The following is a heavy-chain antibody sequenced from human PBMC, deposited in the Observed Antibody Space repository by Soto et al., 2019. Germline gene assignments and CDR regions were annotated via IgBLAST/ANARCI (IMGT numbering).Heavy chain of an antibody. Sequence: SGPTLVNPTQTLTLTCTFSGFSLSTSGMCVSWIRQPPGKALEWLALIDWDDDKYYSTSLKTRLTISKDTSKNQVVLTMTNMDPVDTATYYCARTATDWSSSSSQDYNWFDHWGQGTLVTVSS. CDR3: ARTATDWSSSSSQDYNWFDH. V-gene: IGHV2-70*01. J-gene: IGHJ5*02. CDR1: GFSLSTSGMC. CDR2: IDWDDDK. D-gene: IGHD6-6*01.